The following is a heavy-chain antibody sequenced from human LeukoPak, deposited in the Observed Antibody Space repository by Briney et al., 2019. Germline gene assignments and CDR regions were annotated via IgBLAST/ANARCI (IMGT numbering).Heavy chain of an antibody. CDR2: IYTSGST. D-gene: IGHD3-22*01. CDR3: ARDPAGDYYDSSGYTNWYFDL. Sequence: SETLSLTCTVSGGSISIYYWSWIRQPAGKGLEWIGRIYTSGSTNYNPSLKSRVTMSVDTSKNQFSLKLSSVTAADTAVYYCARDPAGDYYDSSGYTNWYFDLWGRGTLVTVSS. CDR1: GGSISIYY. J-gene: IGHJ2*01. V-gene: IGHV4-4*07.